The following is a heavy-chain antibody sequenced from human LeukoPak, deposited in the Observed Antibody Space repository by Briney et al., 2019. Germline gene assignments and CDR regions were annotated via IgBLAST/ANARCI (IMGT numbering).Heavy chain of an antibody. D-gene: IGHD5-24*01. J-gene: IGHJ4*02. CDR2: ISGSGNFI. CDR3: ARETEMANLDY. CDR1: GFTFSNYE. V-gene: IGHV3-48*03. Sequence: PGGSLRLSCAASGFTFSNYEMNWVRQAPGKGLEWVSYISGSGNFIHYAESVKGRFTISRDNAKNSLYLQMNSLRAEDTAVYYCARETEMANLDYWGQGTLVTVSS.